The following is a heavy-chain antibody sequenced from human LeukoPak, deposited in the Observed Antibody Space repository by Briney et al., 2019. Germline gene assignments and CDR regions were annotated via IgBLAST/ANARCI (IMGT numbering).Heavy chain of an antibody. J-gene: IGHJ4*02. CDR3: ARDPAGYSGYDYFDY. CDR1: GFTFISYG. D-gene: IGHD5-12*01. V-gene: IGHV3-30*02. Sequence: PGGSLRLSCAASGFTFISYGMHWVRQAPGKGLEWVAFIRYDGSNKFYADSVKGRFTISRDNAKNSLYLQMNSLRAEDTAVYYCARDPAGYSGYDYFDYWGQGTLVTVSS. CDR2: IRYDGSNK.